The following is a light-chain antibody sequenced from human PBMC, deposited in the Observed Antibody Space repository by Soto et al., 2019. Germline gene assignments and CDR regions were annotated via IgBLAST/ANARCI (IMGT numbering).Light chain of an antibody. CDR1: QSVDNY. V-gene: IGKV3-11*01. J-gene: IGKJ4*01. CDR3: QQRSTGPPLS. Sequence: EIVLTQSPDTLSLSPGERATLSCRASQSVDNYLAWYQQRPGQAPRLLIYDASNRASGIPARFSGSVSGTDFTLTISSLEPEDFAVYYCQQRSTGPPLSFGVGTKVDI. CDR2: DAS.